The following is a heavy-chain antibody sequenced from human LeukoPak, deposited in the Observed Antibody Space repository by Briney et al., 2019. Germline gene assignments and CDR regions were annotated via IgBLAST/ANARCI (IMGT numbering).Heavy chain of an antibody. D-gene: IGHD1-26*01. CDR3: AKSQDGGRLFHFDY. J-gene: IGHJ4*02. CDR1: GFTFSSYA. V-gene: IGHV3-23*01. CDR2: ISGSGGST. Sequence: AGSLRLSCAASGFTFSSYAMSWVRQAPGKGLEWVSVISGSGGSTYSADSVKGRFTISRDNSKNTLYLQMNSLRAEDTAVYFCAKSQDGGRLFHFDYWGQGTLVTVSS.